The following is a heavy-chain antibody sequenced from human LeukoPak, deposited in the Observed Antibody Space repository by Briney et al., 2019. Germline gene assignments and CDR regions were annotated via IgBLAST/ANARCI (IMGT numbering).Heavy chain of an antibody. V-gene: IGHV3-66*01. J-gene: IGHJ4*02. CDR1: GFTFSNYA. CDR2: IYSGGST. D-gene: IGHD6-25*01. Sequence: GGSLRLSCAASGFTFSNYAMSWVRQAPGKGLEWVSVIYSGGSTYYADSVKGRFTISRDNSRNTLYLQMNSLRAEDTAVYYCARGAAVYFDYWGQGTLVTVSS. CDR3: ARGAAVYFDY.